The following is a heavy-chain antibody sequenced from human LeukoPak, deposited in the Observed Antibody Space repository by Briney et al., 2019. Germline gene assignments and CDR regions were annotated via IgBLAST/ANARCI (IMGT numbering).Heavy chain of an antibody. V-gene: IGHV5-51*01. J-gene: IGHJ6*03. CDR3: AKGAHYYGSGSYYYYMDV. Sequence: GESLKISCKGTGYSFTSYWIGWVRQMPGKGLEWMGIIYPGDSDTRYSPSFQGQVTISADKSISTAYLQWSSLKASDTAMYYCAKGAHYYGSGSYYYYMDVWGKGTTVTVSS. CDR2: IYPGDSDT. CDR1: GYSFTSYW. D-gene: IGHD3-10*01.